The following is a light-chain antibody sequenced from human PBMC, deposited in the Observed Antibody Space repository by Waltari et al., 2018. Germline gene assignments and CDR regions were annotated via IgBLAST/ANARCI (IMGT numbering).Light chain of an antibody. CDR1: QSVSSSY. V-gene: IGKV3-20*01. Sequence: EIVLTQSPGTLSLSPGERATLPCRASQSVSSSYLAWYQQKPGQAPRLLIYGASSRATGIPERFSCSGSGTDFTLTISRLEPEDFAVYYCQQYGSSPRTFGQGTKVEIK. J-gene: IGKJ1*01. CDR2: GAS. CDR3: QQYGSSPRT.